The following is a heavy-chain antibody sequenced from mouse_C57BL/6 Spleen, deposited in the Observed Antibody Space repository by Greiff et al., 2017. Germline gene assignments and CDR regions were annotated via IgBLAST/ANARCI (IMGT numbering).Heavy chain of an antibody. V-gene: IGHV5-4*01. CDR3: ARDLYSNYVDYAMDY. Sequence: DVQLVESGGGLVKPGGSLKLSCAASGFTFSSYAMSWVRQTPEKRLEWVATISDGGSYTYYPDNVKGRFTISRDNAKNNLYLQMSHLKSEDTAMYYCARDLYSNYVDYAMDYWGQGTSVTVSS. CDR2: ISDGGSYT. J-gene: IGHJ4*01. CDR1: GFTFSSYA. D-gene: IGHD2-5*01.